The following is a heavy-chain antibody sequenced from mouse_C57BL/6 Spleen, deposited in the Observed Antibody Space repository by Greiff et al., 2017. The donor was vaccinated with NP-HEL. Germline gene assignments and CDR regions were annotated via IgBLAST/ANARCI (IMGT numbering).Heavy chain of an antibody. D-gene: IGHD3-1*01. V-gene: IGHV1-18*01. Sequence: EVQLQQSGPELVKPGASVKIPCKASGYTFTDYNMDWVKQSHGKSLEWIGDINPNNGGTNYNQKFKGKATLTVDKSSSTAYMELRSLTSEDTAVYYCAREGGLHAMDYWGQGTSVTVSS. CDR2: INPNNGGT. J-gene: IGHJ4*01. CDR3: AREGGLHAMDY. CDR1: GYTFTDYN.